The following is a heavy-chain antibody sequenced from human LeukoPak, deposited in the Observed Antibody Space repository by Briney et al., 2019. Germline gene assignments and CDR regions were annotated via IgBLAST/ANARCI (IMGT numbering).Heavy chain of an antibody. CDR3: ARSRYSSGTYYFDY. CDR1: GGSISSGSYY. J-gene: IGHJ4*02. CDR2: IYTSGST. Sequence: PSQTLSLTCTVSGGSISSGSYYWSWIRQPAGKGLECIGRIYTSGSTNYNPSLKSRVTISVDTSKNQFSLKLSSVTAADTAVYYCARSRYSSGTYYFDYWGQGTLVTVSS. D-gene: IGHD3-10*01. V-gene: IGHV4-61*02.